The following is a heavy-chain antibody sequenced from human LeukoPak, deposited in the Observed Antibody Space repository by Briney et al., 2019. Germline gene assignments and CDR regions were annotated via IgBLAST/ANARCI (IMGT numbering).Heavy chain of an antibody. J-gene: IGHJ5*02. Sequence: GRSLRLSCAASGFTFSSYAMHWVRQSPGKGLVWVSRINSDESSTNYADSVKGRFTISRDNAKNTLYLQMNSLRAEDTAVYYCARARGLGYGDDVRWFDPWGQGTLVTVSS. D-gene: IGHD4-17*01. CDR1: GFTFSSYA. CDR2: INSDESST. CDR3: ARARGLGYGDDVRWFDP. V-gene: IGHV3-74*01.